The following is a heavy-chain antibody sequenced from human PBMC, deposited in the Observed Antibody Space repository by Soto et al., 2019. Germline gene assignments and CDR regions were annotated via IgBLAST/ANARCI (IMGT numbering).Heavy chain of an antibody. J-gene: IGHJ6*02. CDR3: AGVEEVMRHGDYYGMDV. CDR2: ITSSSDTI. V-gene: IGHV3-48*02. CDR1: GFTFSSFH. D-gene: IGHD3-22*01. Sequence: PGGSLRLSCAASGFTFSSFHMNWVRQAPGRGLEWVAYITSSSDTIYYSDSVKGRFTISRDNGKNSLFLQMNSLRDEDTAVYYCAGVEEVMRHGDYYGMDVWGQGTTVTVSS.